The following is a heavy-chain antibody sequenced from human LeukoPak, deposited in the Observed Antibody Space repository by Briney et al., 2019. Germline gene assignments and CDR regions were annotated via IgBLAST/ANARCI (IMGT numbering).Heavy chain of an antibody. Sequence: GGSLRLSCAASGFTFSDYYMSWIRQAPGKGLEWASYISSSSSYTNYADSVKGRFTISRDNAKNSLHLQMNSLRAEDTAVYYCARDLSYYYDSSGYYFDYWGQGTLVTVSS. V-gene: IGHV3-11*06. CDR3: ARDLSYYYDSSGYYFDY. D-gene: IGHD3-22*01. CDR2: ISSSSSYT. CDR1: GFTFSDYY. J-gene: IGHJ4*02.